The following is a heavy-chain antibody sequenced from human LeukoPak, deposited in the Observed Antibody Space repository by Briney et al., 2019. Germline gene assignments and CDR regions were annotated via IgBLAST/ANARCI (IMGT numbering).Heavy chain of an antibody. J-gene: IGHJ5*02. CDR2: IRYDGSNK. Sequence: GGSLRLSCAASGFTFSSYGMHWVRQAPGKGLEWVAFIRYDGSNKYYADSVKGRFTISRDDSKNTLYLQMNSLRAEDTAVYYCAKDGGSSNPSGLYNWFDPWGQGTLVTVSS. D-gene: IGHD6-13*01. CDR1: GFTFSSYG. CDR3: AKDGGSSNPSGLYNWFDP. V-gene: IGHV3-30*02.